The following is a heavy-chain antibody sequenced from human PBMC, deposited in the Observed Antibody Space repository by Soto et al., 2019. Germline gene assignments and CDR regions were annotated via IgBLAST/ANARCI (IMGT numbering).Heavy chain of an antibody. V-gene: IGHV3-30*18. CDR1: GFTFSSYG. J-gene: IGHJ6*02. CDR2: ISYDGSNK. CDR3: ANLTDGGYDPQYGMDV. D-gene: IGHD5-12*01. Sequence: LRLSCAASGFTFSSYGMHWVRQAPGKGLEWVAVISYDGSNKYYADSVKGRFTISRDNSKNTLYLQMNSLTAEDTAVYYCANLTDGGYDPQYGMDVWGQGTTVAVSS.